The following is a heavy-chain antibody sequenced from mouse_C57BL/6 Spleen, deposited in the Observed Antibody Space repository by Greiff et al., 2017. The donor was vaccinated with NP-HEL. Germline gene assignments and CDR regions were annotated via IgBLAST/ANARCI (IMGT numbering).Heavy chain of an antibody. D-gene: IGHD2-2*01. J-gene: IGHJ2*01. Sequence: QVQLQQSGAELARPGASVKLSCKASGYTFTSYGISWVKQRTGQGLEWIGEIYPRSGNTYYNEKFTGKATLTADKSSSTAYMELRSLTSEDSAVYFCARQDGYDEGYYFDYWGQGTTLTVSS. V-gene: IGHV1-81*01. CDR2: IYPRSGNT. CDR1: GYTFTSYG. CDR3: ARQDGYDEGYYFDY.